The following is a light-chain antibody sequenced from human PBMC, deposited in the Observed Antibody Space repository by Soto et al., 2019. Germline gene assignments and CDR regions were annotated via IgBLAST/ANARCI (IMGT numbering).Light chain of an antibody. CDR2: MAS. CDR3: QQYNSYWWT. Sequence: DIQMTQSPSTLSASVGDRVTITCRASQSISSWLAWYQQKPGKAPKVLIYMASSLESGVPPRFSGSGSGTEFTLTISSLQPDDFATYYCQQYNSYWWTFGQGTKVEIK. V-gene: IGKV1-5*03. J-gene: IGKJ1*01. CDR1: QSISSW.